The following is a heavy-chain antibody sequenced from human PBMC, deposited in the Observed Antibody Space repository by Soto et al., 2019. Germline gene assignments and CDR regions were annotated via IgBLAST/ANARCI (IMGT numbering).Heavy chain of an antibody. CDR2: ISGNGVSI. Sequence: EVQLLESGGGLVQPGGSLRLSCAASGFSFSSYAMGWVRQAPGKGLEWVSGISGNGVSIYYVDSVKGRFTISRDNSKNTLFLQMNSLRAEDTAEYYCAKSVSPSGGARDYWGQGTLVTVSS. CDR1: GFSFSSYA. V-gene: IGHV3-23*01. CDR3: AKSVSPSGGARDY. D-gene: IGHD2-15*01. J-gene: IGHJ4*02.